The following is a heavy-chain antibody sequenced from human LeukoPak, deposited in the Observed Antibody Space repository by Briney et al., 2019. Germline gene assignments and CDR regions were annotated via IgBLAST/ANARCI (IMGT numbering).Heavy chain of an antibody. CDR3: TSSLKSYCNGGRCHSDYYYYGMDV. D-gene: IGHD2-15*01. J-gene: IGHJ6*02. Sequence: GGSLRLSCAASGFTFSSYAMSWVRQAPGKGLEWVSAISGSGGSTYYADSVKGQFTISRDNSENTLYLQMNSLRAEDTAVYYCTSSLKSYCNGGRCHSDYYYYGMDVWGQGTTVTVSS. V-gene: IGHV3-23*01. CDR2: ISGSGGST. CDR1: GFTFSSYA.